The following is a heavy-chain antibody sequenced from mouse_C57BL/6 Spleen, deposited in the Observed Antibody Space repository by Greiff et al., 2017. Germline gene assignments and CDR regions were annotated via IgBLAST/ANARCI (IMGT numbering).Heavy chain of an antibody. CDR1: GYSFTGYY. D-gene: IGHD2-3*01. CDR2: INPSTGGT. J-gene: IGHJ4*01. CDR3: ARDGYPRMDY. V-gene: IGHV1-42*01. Sequence: EVKLVESGPELVKPGASVKISCKASGYSFTGYYMNWVKQSPEKSLEWIGEINPSTGGTTYNQKFKAKATLTVDKSSSTAYMQLKSLTSEDSAVYYCARDGYPRMDYWGQGTSVTVSS.